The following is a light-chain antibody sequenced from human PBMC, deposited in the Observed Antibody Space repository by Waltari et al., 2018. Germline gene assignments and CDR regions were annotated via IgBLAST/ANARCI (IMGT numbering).Light chain of an antibody. Sequence: DIQITQSPSSLSVSLGARDTITCRAGQNIRTVLNWYQQKPGKVPKLLIHGATVLHSGVPSRFSGSGSGTDFTLTISSLQPEDFGTYYCQQSSGIPYTFGQGTKLEIK. CDR1: QNIRTV. J-gene: IGKJ2*01. CDR2: GAT. CDR3: QQSSGIPYT. V-gene: IGKV1-39*01.